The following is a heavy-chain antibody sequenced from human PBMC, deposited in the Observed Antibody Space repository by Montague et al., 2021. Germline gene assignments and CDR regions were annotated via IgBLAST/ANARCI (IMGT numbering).Heavy chain of an antibody. CDR1: GDSISSKGNF. CDR2: LDYSGTT. CDR3: ARHRSRHHSMAFVASDHYFYMDV. V-gene: IGHV4-39*01. J-gene: IGHJ6*03. Sequence: SETLSLTCSVSGDSISSKGNFWGRIRQPPGKGLEWIGVLDYSGTTYYSPSLRSRVTISVDTSKSQFSLKVTAVTAADTAVYYCARHRSRHHSMAFVASDHYFYMDVWGTGTTAAVSS. D-gene: IGHD2/OR15-2a*01.